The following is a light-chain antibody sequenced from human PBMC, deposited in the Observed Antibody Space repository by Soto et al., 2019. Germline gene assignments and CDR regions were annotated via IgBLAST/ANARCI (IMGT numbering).Light chain of an antibody. Sequence: VLTQSPGSLSLSPGERATLSCRASQSVDSTFFAWYQKKPGQAPRRLIYGASKRATCVPDRFSGSGSGTDFTLTISRLEPEDFAVYYCQQYMSSVTFGQGTKVEI. V-gene: IGKV3-20*01. J-gene: IGKJ1*01. CDR1: QSVDSTF. CDR3: QQYMSSVT. CDR2: GAS.